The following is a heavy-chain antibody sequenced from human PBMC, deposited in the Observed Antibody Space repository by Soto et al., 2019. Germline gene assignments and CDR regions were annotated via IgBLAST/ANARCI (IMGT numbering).Heavy chain of an antibody. D-gene: IGHD6-6*01. V-gene: IGHV4-61*01. J-gene: IGHJ3*02. CDR2: IYYTGST. CDR3: ARLSEYSSSTTRAYAFDI. Sequence: SETQSLTCTVSGGSVISGSYYWSWIRQPPGKGLEWIGYIYYTGSTNYNPSLKSRVTISVDTSKNQFSLKLRSVTAADTAVYYCARLSEYSSSTTRAYAFDIWGHGTMVTVSS. CDR1: GGSVISGSYY.